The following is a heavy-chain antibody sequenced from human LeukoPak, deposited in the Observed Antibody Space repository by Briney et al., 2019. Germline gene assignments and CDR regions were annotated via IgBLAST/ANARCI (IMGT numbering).Heavy chain of an antibody. CDR2: ISAYNGNT. V-gene: IGHV1-18*01. Sequence: GASVKVSCKTAGYTFTSYGINWVRQAPGQGLEWMGWISAYNGNTNYAQKVQGRGTMTTDTSTSTAYMELRSLRSDDTAVYYCARDGEGSRRVYNFWGQGTLVTVSS. J-gene: IGHJ4*02. D-gene: IGHD3-10*01. CDR1: GYTFTSYG. CDR3: ARDGEGSRRVYNF.